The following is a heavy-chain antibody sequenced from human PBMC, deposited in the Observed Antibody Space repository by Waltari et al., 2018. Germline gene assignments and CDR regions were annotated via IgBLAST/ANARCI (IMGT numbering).Heavy chain of an antibody. CDR2: IYPGDPDT. V-gene: IGHV5-51*01. CDR3: ARHGVRDCTNGVCSFQGMDV. CDR1: GYSFTSYW. D-gene: IGHD2-8*01. J-gene: IGHJ6*02. Sequence: EVQLVQSGAEVKKHGESLKISCKGSGYSFTSYWIGWVGQMPGKGLEWMGIIYPGDPDTSYRPSCHGQVTIPADKSISTAYLQWSSLKASDTAMYYCARHGVRDCTNGVCSFQGMDVWGQGTTVTVSS.